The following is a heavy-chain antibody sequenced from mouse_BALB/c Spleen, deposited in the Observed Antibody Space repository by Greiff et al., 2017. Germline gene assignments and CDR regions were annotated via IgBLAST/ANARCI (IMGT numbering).Heavy chain of an antibody. J-gene: IGHJ3*01. CDR1: GFTFSDYY. Sequence: EVMLVESGGGLVKPGGSLKLSCAASGFTFSDYYMYWVRQTPEKRLEWVATISDGGSYTYYPDSVKGRFTISRDNAKNNLYLQMSSLKSEDTAMYYCAEGLFAYWGQGTLVTVSA. CDR3: AEGLFAY. CDR2: ISDGGSYT. D-gene: IGHD3-1*01. V-gene: IGHV5-4*02.